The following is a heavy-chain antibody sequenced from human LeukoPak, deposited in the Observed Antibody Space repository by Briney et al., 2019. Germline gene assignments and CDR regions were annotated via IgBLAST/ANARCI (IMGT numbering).Heavy chain of an antibody. CDR1: GGSISSSNYY. CDR3: ARNFSSGWFDY. Sequence: SETLSLTCTVSGGSISSSNYYWGWIRQPPGKGLEWIGSIYYSGSTSYNPSLKSRVTISVDTSKNQFPLKLSSVTAADTAVYYCARNFSSGWFDYWGQGTLVTVSS. CDR2: IYYSGST. D-gene: IGHD6-19*01. V-gene: IGHV4-39*06. J-gene: IGHJ4*02.